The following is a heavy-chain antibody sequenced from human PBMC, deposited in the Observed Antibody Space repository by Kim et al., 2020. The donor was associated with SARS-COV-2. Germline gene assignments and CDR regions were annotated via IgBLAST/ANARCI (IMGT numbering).Heavy chain of an antibody. V-gene: IGHV4-59*01. CDR1: GGSISSYY. CDR3: ARSRDGYIDHDY. Sequence: SETLSLTCTVSGGSISSYYWSWIRQPPGKGLEWIGYIYYSGSTNYNPSLKSRVTISVDTSKNQFSLKLSSVTAADTAVYYCARSRDGYIDHDYWGHGTLVTVSS. D-gene: IGHD5-12*01. CDR2: IYYSGST. J-gene: IGHJ4*01.